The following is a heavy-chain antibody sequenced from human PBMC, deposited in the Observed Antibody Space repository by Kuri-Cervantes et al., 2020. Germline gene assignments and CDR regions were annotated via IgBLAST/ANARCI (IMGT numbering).Heavy chain of an antibody. CDR2: IYYSGST. J-gene: IGHJ5*02. CDR3: ARAYSYGLNWFDP. CDR1: GGSFSGYY. D-gene: IGHD5-18*01. V-gene: IGHV4-34*01. Sequence: SETLSLTCAIYGGSFSGYYWSWIRQPPGKGLEWIGSIYYSGSTYYNPSLKSRVTISVDTSKNQFSLKLSSVTAADTAVYYCARAYSYGLNWFDPWGQGILVTVSS.